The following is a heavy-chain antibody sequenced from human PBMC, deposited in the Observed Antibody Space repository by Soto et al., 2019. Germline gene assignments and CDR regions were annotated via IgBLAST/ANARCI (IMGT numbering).Heavy chain of an antibody. CDR3: ARDDDVAGNGLDY. CDR2: ILAVGSRQ. D-gene: IGHD6-13*01. V-gene: IGHV3-33*01. CDR1: GFTFSKHG. Sequence: HVQLVESGGGVVQPGRSLRLSCAVSGFTFSKHGMHWVRQAPGKGLEWVAVILAVGSRQHYGDSVKGRFTIARDNAKNTLCLQMESLRAEDTAVYYCARDDDVAGNGLDYWGQGILVTVSS. J-gene: IGHJ4*02.